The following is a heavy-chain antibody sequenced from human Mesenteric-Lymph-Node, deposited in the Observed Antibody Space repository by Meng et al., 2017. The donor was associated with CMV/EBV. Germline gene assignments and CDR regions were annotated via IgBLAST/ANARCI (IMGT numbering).Heavy chain of an antibody. CDR3: ARVHGWNYQPLQDYYFYGMDV. CDR1: GDSVSSSDW. CDR2: IHHSGIT. V-gene: IGHV4-4*02. Sequence: SETLSLTCAVSGDSVSSSDWWSWVRQPPGRGLEWIAEIHHSGITDYNPSLKSRVTISVDKSKNQFSLRLKSVTVADTAVYFCARVHGWNYQPLQDYYFYGMDVWGQGTTVTVSS. J-gene: IGHJ6*02. D-gene: IGHD1-7*01.